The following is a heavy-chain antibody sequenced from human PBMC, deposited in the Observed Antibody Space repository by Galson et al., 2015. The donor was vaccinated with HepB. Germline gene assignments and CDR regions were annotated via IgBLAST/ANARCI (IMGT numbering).Heavy chain of an antibody. Sequence: SLRLSCAASGFTFSGSAIHWVRQAPGKGLEWVSYISSRGPIYYADSVKGRFTISRDNAKNSLYLQMNSLRAEDTAVYYCARDLGDYGDDYYGMDVWGQGTTVTVSS. CDR1: GFTFSGSA. CDR2: ISSRGPI. CDR3: ARDLGDYGDDYYGMDV. D-gene: IGHD4-17*01. V-gene: IGHV3-69-1*01. J-gene: IGHJ6*02.